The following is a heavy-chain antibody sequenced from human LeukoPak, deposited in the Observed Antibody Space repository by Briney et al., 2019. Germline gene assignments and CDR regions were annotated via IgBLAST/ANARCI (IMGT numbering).Heavy chain of an antibody. D-gene: IGHD1/OR15-1a*01. CDR1: GGSISSGDYY. V-gene: IGHV4-30-2*01. CDR2: IYHSGST. J-gene: IGHJ4*02. Sequence: SETLSLTCTVSGGSISSGDYYWSWIRQPPGKGLEWIGYIYHSGSTYYNPSLKSRVTISVDRSKNQFSLKLSSVTAADTAMYYCARLLFTGNIDYWGQGTLVTVSS. CDR3: ARLLFTGNIDY.